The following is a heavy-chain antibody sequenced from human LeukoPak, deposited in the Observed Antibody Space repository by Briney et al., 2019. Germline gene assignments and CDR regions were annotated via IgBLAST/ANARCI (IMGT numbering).Heavy chain of an antibody. CDR1: GYTFTSYY. D-gene: IGHD2-15*01. CDR3: ARGRLGYCSGGSCYYIYYYGMDV. Sequence: ASVKVSCKASGYTFTSYYMHWVRQATGQGLEWMGWMNPNSGNTGYAQKFQGRVTMTRNTSISTAYMELSSLRSEDTAVYYCARGRLGYCSGGSCYYIYYYGMDVWGQGTTVTVSS. CDR2: MNPNSGNT. V-gene: IGHV1-8*02. J-gene: IGHJ6*02.